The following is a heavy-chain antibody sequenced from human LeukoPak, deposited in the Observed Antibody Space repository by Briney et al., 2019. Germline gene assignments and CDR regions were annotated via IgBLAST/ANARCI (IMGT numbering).Heavy chain of an antibody. CDR2: MNPNSGNT. CDR3: ARAPRGVLLWFGAPHEPYYYYMDV. CDR1: GYTFTSYD. J-gene: IGHJ6*03. D-gene: IGHD3-10*01. V-gene: IGHV1-8*03. Sequence: ASVKVSCKASGYTFTSYDINWVRQATGQGLEWMGWMNPNSGNTGYAQKFQGRVTITRNTSISTAYMELSSLRSEDTAVYYCARAPRGVLLWFGAPHEPYYYYMDVWGKGTTVTVSS.